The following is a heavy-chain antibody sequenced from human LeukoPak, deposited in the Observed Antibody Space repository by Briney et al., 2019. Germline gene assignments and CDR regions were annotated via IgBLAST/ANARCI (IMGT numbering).Heavy chain of an antibody. CDR1: GGTFSSYA. CDR3: ARDRYDSGGYIARNYYYYGMDV. J-gene: IGHJ6*02. CDR2: IIPMLGIA. V-gene: IGHV1-69*04. D-gene: IGHD3-22*01. Sequence: ASVKVSCKASGGTFSSYAISWVRQAPGQGLEWMGRIIPMLGIANHAQEFQGRVTITADKSTSTAYMELSSLRSEDTAVYYCARDRYDSGGYIARNYYYYGMDVWGQGTTVTVSS.